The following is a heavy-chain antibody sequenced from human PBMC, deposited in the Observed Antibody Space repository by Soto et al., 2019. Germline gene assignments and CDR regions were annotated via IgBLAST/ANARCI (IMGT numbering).Heavy chain of an antibody. D-gene: IGHD3-10*01. CDR2: ISVNNGNT. Sequence: QVQLVQSGAELKKPGASAKVSCKASGYMFTSYGISWVRQAPGQGLEWMAWISVNNGNTNYAQKFQGRVTMTPDTSTNTAHMELRSLRYDDTAVYYCARFNGSGTNYYMDVWGKGTTVIVSS. J-gene: IGHJ6*03. CDR1: GYMFTSYG. V-gene: IGHV1-18*01. CDR3: ARFNGSGTNYYMDV.